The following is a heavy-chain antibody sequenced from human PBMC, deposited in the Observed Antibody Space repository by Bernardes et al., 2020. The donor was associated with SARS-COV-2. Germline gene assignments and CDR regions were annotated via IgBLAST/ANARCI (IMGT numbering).Heavy chain of an antibody. CDR3: AKDYETGELGIAVEGYCGH. D-gene: IGHD6-19*01. CDR2: ISWNSGSI. V-gene: IGHV3-9*01. CDR1: GFTFDHFA. Sequence: SLRLSCAASGFTFDHFAMHWVRHSPGKGLEWVSGISWNSGSIGYAASVKGRFTISRDNAKNSLYLQMNSLRPDDTALYYCAKDYETGELGIAVEGYCGHWGQGTLVTVSS. J-gene: IGHJ4*02.